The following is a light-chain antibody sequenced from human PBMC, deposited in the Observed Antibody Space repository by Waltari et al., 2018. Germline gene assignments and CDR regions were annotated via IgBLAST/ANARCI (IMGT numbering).Light chain of an antibody. V-gene: IGKV1-9*01. CDR2: AAS. CDR1: QGISSY. CDR3: QQLDSYPIT. Sequence: DIQLTQSPSFLSASVGDRVTITCRASQGISSYLAWYQQKPGKAPKILIYAASTLQSGVPSRFSGSGSGTEFTLTISSLQPEDFATYHCQQLDSYPITFGPGSKVDIK. J-gene: IGKJ3*01.